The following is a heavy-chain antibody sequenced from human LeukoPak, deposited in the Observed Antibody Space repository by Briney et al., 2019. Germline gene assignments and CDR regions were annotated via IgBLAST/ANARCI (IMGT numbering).Heavy chain of an antibody. CDR2: INHSGST. CDR1: GGSFSGYY. D-gene: IGHD6-19*01. Sequence: SETLSHTCAVYGGSFSGYYWSWIRQPPGKGLEWIGEINHSGSTKYNLPLKSRVTISVDTSKNQFSLKLSSVTAADTAVYYCARGLAVAGTILDYWGQGTLVTVSS. J-gene: IGHJ4*02. V-gene: IGHV4-34*01. CDR3: ARGLAVAGTILDY.